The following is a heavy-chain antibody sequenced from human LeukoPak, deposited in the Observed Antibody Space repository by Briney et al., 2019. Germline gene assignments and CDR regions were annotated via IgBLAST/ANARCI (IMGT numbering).Heavy chain of an antibody. J-gene: IGHJ6*02. V-gene: IGHV1-2*02. CDR2: INPNSGGT. CDR1: GYTFTGYY. Sequence: GASVKVSCKASGYTFTGYYMHWVRQAPGQELEWMGWINPNSGGTNYAQKFQGRVTMTRDTSISTAYMELSRLRSDDTAVYYCARDLAAAGVYYYGMDVWGQGTTVTVSS. D-gene: IGHD6-13*01. CDR3: ARDLAAAGVYYYGMDV.